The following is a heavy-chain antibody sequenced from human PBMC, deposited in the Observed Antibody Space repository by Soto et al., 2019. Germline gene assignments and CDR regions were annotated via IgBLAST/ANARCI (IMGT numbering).Heavy chain of an antibody. D-gene: IGHD6-13*01. CDR1: GFTFSDYY. CDR3: ARDRYSSSWPDAFDI. CDR2: ISSSSSYT. J-gene: IGHJ3*02. Sequence: PGGSLRLSCAASGFTFSDYYMSWIRQAPGKGLEWVSYISSSSSYTNYADSVKGRFTISRDNAKNSLYLQMNSLRAEDTAVYYCARDRYSSSWPDAFDIWGQGTMVTVSS. V-gene: IGHV3-11*06.